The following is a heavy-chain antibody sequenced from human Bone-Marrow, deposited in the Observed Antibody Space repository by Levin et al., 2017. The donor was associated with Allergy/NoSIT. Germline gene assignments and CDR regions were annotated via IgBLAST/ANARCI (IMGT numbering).Heavy chain of an antibody. J-gene: IGHJ4*02. V-gene: IGHV4-31*03. Sequence: SETLSLTCSLSGGSISTGGFHWSWVRQRPGTGLEWIGYIYYSGNTYYNPSLQSRLSRSIDTSKNQFALRLTSVTAADTAVYYCAREDGYVFDYWGQATLVTVSS. D-gene: IGHD5-24*01. CDR2: IYYSGNT. CDR3: AREDGYVFDY. CDR1: GGSISTGGFH.